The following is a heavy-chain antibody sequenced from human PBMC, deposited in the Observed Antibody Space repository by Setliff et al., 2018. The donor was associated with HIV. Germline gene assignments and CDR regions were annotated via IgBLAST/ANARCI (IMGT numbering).Heavy chain of an antibody. Sequence: PSETLSLSCAASGFTFSSYWMSWVRQAPGKGLEWVANINQDGSETYYVDSVKGRFTISRDNAKNSLYLQMNSLRAEDTAVYYCARDLLGATHYFQHWGQGTLVTVSS. CDR1: GFTFSSYW. D-gene: IGHD1-26*01. V-gene: IGHV3-7*03. J-gene: IGHJ1*01. CDR2: INQDGSET. CDR3: ARDLLGATHYFQH.